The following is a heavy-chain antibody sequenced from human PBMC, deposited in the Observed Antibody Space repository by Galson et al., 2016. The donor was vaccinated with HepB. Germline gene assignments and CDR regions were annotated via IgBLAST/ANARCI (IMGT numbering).Heavy chain of an antibody. D-gene: IGHD3-10*01. CDR3: AMSKTFGELLL. CDR1: GYSSSPYW. CDR2: IYPVDSDT. J-gene: IGHJ4*02. V-gene: IGHV5-51*01. Sequence: QSGAEVKKPGESLKISCRGSGYSSSPYWISWVRQMPGKGLEWMGIIYPVDSDTRYSPSFKGQVIISADKSISTAYLQWISLKSSDTAVYYCAMSKTFGELLLWGQGTLVTVSS.